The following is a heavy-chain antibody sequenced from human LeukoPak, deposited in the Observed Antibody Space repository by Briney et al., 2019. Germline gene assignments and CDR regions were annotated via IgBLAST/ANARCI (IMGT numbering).Heavy chain of an antibody. V-gene: IGHV1-69*04. D-gene: IGHD6-19*01. CDR2: IIPILGIA. CDR1: GGTFSSYA. Sequence: ASVKVSCKASGGTFSSYAISWVRQAPGQGLEWMGRIIPILGIANYAQKFQGRVTITADKSTSTAYMELSSLRSEDTAVYYCAAGRSSGWTLDYWGQGTLVTVSS. CDR3: AAGRSSGWTLDY. J-gene: IGHJ4*02.